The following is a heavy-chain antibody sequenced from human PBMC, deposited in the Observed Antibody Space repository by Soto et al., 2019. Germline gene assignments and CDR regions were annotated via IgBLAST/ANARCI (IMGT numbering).Heavy chain of an antibody. CDR2: ISGSGGST. V-gene: IGHV3-23*01. CDR3: AKLVGITPFDF. Sequence: GPLRLSWAVAGCHIISHGVSWVRQAQGKGLEWVSAISGSGGSTYYADSVKGRFTISRDNSKNTLYLQMNSLRAEDTAVYYCAKLVGITPFDFWGQGTLVIVFS. D-gene: IGHD1-20*01. CDR1: GCHIISHG. J-gene: IGHJ4*02.